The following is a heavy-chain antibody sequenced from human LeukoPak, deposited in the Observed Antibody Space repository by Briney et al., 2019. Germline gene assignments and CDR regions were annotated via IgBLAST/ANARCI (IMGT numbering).Heavy chain of an antibody. Sequence: SETLSLTCTVSGYSISSGYYWGWIRQPPGKVLEWIGSIYHSGSTYYNPSLKSRVTISVDTSKNQFSLKLSSVSAAETAVYYCARVGGSGWFDYWGQGTLVTVSS. V-gene: IGHV4-38-2*02. CDR1: GYSISSGYY. J-gene: IGHJ4*02. CDR3: ARVGGSGWFDY. CDR2: IYHSGST. D-gene: IGHD6-19*01.